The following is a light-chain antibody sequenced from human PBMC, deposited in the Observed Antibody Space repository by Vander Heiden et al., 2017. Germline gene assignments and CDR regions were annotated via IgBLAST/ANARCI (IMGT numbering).Light chain of an antibody. CDR3: QVWDDSSDHRV. CDR1: NIVSKS. V-gene: IGLV3-21*02. CDR2: DDS. Sequence: SSVLTLPPAVSVAPGPTARITCGGNNIVSKSVHWYQQKPGQAPVLVLYDDSDRPSGIPERFSGSNSGNTATLTISRVEAGDEADFYCQVWDDSSDHRVFGGGTKLTVL. J-gene: IGLJ3*02.